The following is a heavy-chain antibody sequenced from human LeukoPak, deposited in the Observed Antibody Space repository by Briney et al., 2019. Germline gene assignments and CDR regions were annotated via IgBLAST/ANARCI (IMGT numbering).Heavy chain of an antibody. CDR3: ARDVRATGALDM. CDR2: IKQDGSAR. Sequence: GGSLTFSCIVSGFTFNNYWMNWVRQAPGKGLEWVANIKQDGSARYHVDSVKGRFTISRDNAENSLYLQMNSLRVEDTAVYYCARDVRATGALDMWGQGTLLTVSS. V-gene: IGHV3-7*04. CDR1: GFTFNNYW. J-gene: IGHJ3*02.